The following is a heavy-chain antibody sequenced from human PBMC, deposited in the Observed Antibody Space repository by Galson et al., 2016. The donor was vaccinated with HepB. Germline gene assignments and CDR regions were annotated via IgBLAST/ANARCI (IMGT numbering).Heavy chain of an antibody. D-gene: IGHD4-17*01. CDR1: GFSVRGSNYH. V-gene: IGHV4-39*01. CDR3: ARQHPTGDAPDL. Sequence: SETLSLTCFVSGFSVRGSNYHWGWIRQSPGKELEWVGSITYSGTTYYNPSLKSRVTVSVDTSRDHFSLMLESVTAADTAVYYCARQHPTGDAPDLWGQGTLVTVSS. J-gene: IGHJ5*02. CDR2: ITYSGTT.